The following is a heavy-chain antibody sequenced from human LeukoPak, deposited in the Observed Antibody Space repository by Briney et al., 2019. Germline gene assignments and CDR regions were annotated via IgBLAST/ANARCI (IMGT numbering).Heavy chain of an antibody. Sequence: GGSLRLSCVASGFTFSEAWMTWVRQAPGKGLEWVGRIFSKTSGGTVQNAAPVNGRFTISRDDSKNTLYLEMVSLKTEDTALYYCFANHGGAYGMGVWGQGTTGTVSS. CDR2: IFSKTSGGTV. V-gene: IGHV3-15*01. CDR1: GFTFSEAW. J-gene: IGHJ6*02. CDR3: FANHGGAYGMGV. D-gene: IGHD3-10*01.